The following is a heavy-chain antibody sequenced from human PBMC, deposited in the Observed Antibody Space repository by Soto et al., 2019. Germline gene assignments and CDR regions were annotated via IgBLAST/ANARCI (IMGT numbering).Heavy chain of an antibody. V-gene: IGHV1-69*13. CDR2: IIPIFGTA. CDR3: ASPVPNYYDSSGYYPFRY. CDR1: GCTFSSYA. J-gene: IGHJ4*02. Sequence: SVKVSCKASGCTFSSYAISWVRQAPGQGLEWMEGIIPIFGTANYAQKFQGRVTITADESTSTAYMELSSLRSEDTAVYYCASPVPNYYDSSGYYPFRYWGQGTLVTVSS. D-gene: IGHD3-22*01.